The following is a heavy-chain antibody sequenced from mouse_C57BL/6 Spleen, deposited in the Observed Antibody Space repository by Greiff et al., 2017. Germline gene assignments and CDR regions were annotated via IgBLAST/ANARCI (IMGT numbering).Heavy chain of an antibody. CDR2: IRNKANGYTT. CDR3: ARWGDGNNEDWIAY. J-gene: IGHJ3*01. V-gene: IGHV7-3*01. CDR1: GFTFTDYY. Sequence: EVKLVESGGGLVQPGGSLSLSCAASGFTFTDYYMSWVRQPPGKALEWLGFIRNKANGYTTEYSASVKGRFTISRDNSQSILYLQMNALGAEDSATYYCARWGDGNNEDWIAYWGQGTLVTVSA. D-gene: IGHD2-1*01.